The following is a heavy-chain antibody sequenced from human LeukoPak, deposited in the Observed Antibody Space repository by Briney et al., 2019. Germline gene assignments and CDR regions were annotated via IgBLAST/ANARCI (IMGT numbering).Heavy chain of an antibody. J-gene: IGHJ6*02. V-gene: IGHV4-59*01. D-gene: IGHD3-16*01. CDR3: ARVWGSSLYYGMDV. Sequence: SETLSLTCTVSGASISSYSWSWIRQPPGKGLEFVGYIYYSGTTNHNPSLKSRVTISVDTSKNQFSLKLSTVTAADTAVYYCARVWGSSLYYGMDVWGQGTTVTVSS. CDR2: IYYSGTT. CDR1: GASISSYS.